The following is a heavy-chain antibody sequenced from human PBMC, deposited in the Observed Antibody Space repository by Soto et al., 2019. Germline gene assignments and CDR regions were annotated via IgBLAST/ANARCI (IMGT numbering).Heavy chain of an antibody. CDR1: GFSLSTSGVG. CDR3: APRVIWGPFDWSLGWFAP. V-gene: IGHV2-5*02. D-gene: IGHD3-9*01. CDR2: IYWDDDK. J-gene: IGHJ5*02. Sequence: GSGPTLVNPTQTLTLTCTFSGFSLSTSGVGVGWIRQPPGRALEWLALIYWDDDKRYSPSLRSRLTITKDTSKSQVVLTMTNMDPGDTAKYYCAPRVIWGPFDWSLGWFAPWGQGTLVTVSP.